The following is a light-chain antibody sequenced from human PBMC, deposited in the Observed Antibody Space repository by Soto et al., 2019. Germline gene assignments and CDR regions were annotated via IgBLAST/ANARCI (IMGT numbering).Light chain of an antibody. CDR2: GAS. CDR1: QGISNY. CDR3: QKYDRAPFT. Sequence: DIQMTQSPSSLSAYLGDRVTITCRASQGISNYLAWYQQKPGRLPKLLLFGASTLQSGVPARFSGSGSGTLITLTINGLLTEDVATYYCQKYDRAPFTFGHGTKVDFK. J-gene: IGKJ3*01. V-gene: IGKV1-27*01.